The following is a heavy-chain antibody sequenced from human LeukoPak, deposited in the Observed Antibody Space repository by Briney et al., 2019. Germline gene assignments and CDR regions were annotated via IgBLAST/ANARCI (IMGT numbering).Heavy chain of an antibody. V-gene: IGHV3-23*01. CDR1: GFTFSSAA. Sequence: PGGSLSLSCAASGFTFSSAAMTWVRQAPGKGLEGVSTITGSDDRTYYVDSVKGRFTIPRDYSKNTLHLQMNSLRVEDTAIYYCAKGPLLGSGYHPDYWGQGTLVTVSS. J-gene: IGHJ4*02. CDR2: ITGSDDRT. CDR3: AKGPLLGSGYHPDY. D-gene: IGHD3-22*01.